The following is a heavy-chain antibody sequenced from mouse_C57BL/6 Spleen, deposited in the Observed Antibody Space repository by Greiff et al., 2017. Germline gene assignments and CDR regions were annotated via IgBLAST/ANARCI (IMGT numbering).Heavy chain of an antibody. CDR2: SRNKANDYTT. J-gene: IGHJ4*01. Sequence: EVKVVESGGGLVQSGRSLRLSCATSGFTFSDFYMEWVRQAPGKGLEWIAASRNKANDYTTEYSASVKGRFIVSRDTSQSILYLQMKALRAEDTAIYYCARDADYDGAMDYWGQGTSVTVSS. D-gene: IGHD2-4*01. CDR1: GFTFSDFY. V-gene: IGHV7-1*01. CDR3: ARDADYDGAMDY.